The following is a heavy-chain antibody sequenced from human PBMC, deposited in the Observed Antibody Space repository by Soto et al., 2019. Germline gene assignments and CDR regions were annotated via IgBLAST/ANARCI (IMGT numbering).Heavy chain of an antibody. V-gene: IGHV3-74*01. J-gene: IGHJ4*02. CDR3: VRGLYGDPVGFDS. CDR2: VNSDGSTT. Sequence: EVQLVESGGGLVQPGGSLRLCCAASGFGFTDYWMHWVRRVPGRGQVWVSRVNSDGSTTNYVDSVKGRFTISRDHAKNTLYLHMISLRAEVTSVFHSVRGLYGDPVGFDSWGQGTLVTVSS. D-gene: IGHD4-17*01. CDR1: GFGFTDYW.